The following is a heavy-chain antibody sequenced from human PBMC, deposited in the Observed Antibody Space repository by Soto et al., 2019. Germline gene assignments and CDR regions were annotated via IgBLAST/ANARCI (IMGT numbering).Heavy chain of an antibody. D-gene: IGHD3-22*01. CDR3: ALGTDSFDSIGYDGDFDS. Sequence: SVKVSCKASGGSFSNYAVNWVRQAPGQGLEWMGRIIPMFDTTNNAQKFQGRVPITADESTSTAYIELSSLRPADPAVCYCALGTDSFDSIGYDGDFDSWGNVTVVTVSS. J-gene: IGHJ3*02. CDR1: GGSFSNYA. V-gene: IGHV1-69*13. CDR2: IIPMFDTT.